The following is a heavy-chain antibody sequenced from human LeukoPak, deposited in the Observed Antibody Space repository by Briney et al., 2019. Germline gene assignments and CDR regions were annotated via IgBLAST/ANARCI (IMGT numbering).Heavy chain of an antibody. CDR2: IIPIFGTA. CDR1: GYTFTGYY. V-gene: IGHV1-69*13. CDR3: ARVGGRYFDWLPRDDY. D-gene: IGHD3-9*01. J-gene: IGHJ4*02. Sequence: ASVKVSCKASGYTFTGYYMHWVRQAPGQGLEWMGGIIPIFGTANYAQKFQGRVTITADESTSTAYMELRSLRSDDTAVYYCARVGGRYFDWLPRDDYWGQGTLVTVSS.